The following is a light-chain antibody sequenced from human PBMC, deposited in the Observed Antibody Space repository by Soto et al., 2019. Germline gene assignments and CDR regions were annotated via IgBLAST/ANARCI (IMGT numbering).Light chain of an antibody. CDR2: DAS. CDR3: QQYNDWPTWT. Sequence: EIVMTQSPATLSVSPGERVTLSCRASQSAGSKLGWYQQKPGQAPRLLIYDASTRATGIPARFSGSGSGTEFTLTISNLQSEDFAVYYCQQYNDWPTWTFGQGTKVEIK. CDR1: QSAGSK. V-gene: IGKV3-15*01. J-gene: IGKJ1*01.